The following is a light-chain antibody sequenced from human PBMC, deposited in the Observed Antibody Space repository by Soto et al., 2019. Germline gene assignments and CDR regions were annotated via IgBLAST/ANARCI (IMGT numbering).Light chain of an antibody. Sequence: EIVLTQSQGTLSLSPGERATLCCRASQSVRSSLAWYQQKPGQAPRLLIYSASTRAPGIPARFSGSGSETDFTLTISSLQSEDFAVYYCQQYNSWPPITFGQGTRLEIK. CDR2: SAS. V-gene: IGKV3-15*01. CDR3: QQYNSWPPIT. J-gene: IGKJ5*01. CDR1: QSVRSS.